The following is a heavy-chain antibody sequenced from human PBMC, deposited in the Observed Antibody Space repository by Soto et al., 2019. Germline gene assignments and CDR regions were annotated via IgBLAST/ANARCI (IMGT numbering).Heavy chain of an antibody. Sequence: GASVKVSCKASGGTFSSYAISWVRQAPGQGLEWMGGIIPIFGTANYAQKFQGRVTITADESTSTAYMELSSLRSEDTAVYYCASQITMIVQEAFDIWGQGTMVTVSS. CDR1: GGTFSSYA. CDR3: ASQITMIVQEAFDI. D-gene: IGHD3-22*01. CDR2: IIPIFGTA. J-gene: IGHJ3*02. V-gene: IGHV1-69*13.